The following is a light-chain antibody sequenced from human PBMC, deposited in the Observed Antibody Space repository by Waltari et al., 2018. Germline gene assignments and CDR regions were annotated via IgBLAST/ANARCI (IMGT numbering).Light chain of an antibody. V-gene: IGKV1D-12*01. CDR2: GAS. J-gene: IGKJ5*01. CDR3: QQANSFPFT. CDR1: QDVSNY. Sequence: DTRMTQSPFSMSASVGDRVIMSCRTSQDVSNYLAWYQQKPGKAPKLLIYGASTLESGVPSRFSGSGSGTEFTLAISSLQPDDFATYYCQQANSFPFTFGQGTRLEI.